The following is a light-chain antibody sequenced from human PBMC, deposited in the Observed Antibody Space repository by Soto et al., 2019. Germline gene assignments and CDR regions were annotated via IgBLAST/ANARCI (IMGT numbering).Light chain of an antibody. J-gene: IGKJ5*01. CDR3: QQYNSYSSST. CDR2: EAS. CDR1: QTISGW. Sequence: DIQMTQSPSTLSASVGDTVAITCRASQTISGWLAWYQQRPGKAPNLLIFEASTLESGVPSRFSGSGSGTAFTLTISSLQSDDFATYYCQQYNSYSSSTFGQGTRLEIK. V-gene: IGKV1-5*01.